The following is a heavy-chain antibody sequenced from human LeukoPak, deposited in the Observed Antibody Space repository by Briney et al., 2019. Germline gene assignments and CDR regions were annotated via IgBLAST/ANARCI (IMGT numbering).Heavy chain of an antibody. J-gene: IGHJ5*02. Sequence: ASVKVSCKASGYTFTSYYMHWVRQAPGQGLEWMGIINPSGGSTSYAQKFQGRVTMTRDTSTSTVYMELSSLRSDDTAVYYCARDSRYCSSTSCPQARFDPWGQGTLVTVSS. CDR2: INPSGGST. CDR1: GYTFTSYY. D-gene: IGHD2-2*01. CDR3: ARDSRYCSSTSCPQARFDP. V-gene: IGHV1-46*01.